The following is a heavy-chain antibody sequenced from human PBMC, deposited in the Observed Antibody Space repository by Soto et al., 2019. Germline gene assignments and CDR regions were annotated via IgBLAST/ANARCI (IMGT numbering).Heavy chain of an antibody. J-gene: IGHJ4*02. Sequence: EVQLVESGGALVKPGGSLKLSCETSGFPFGIYTMNWVRQAPGKGLEWVSSISSSGTYIDYADSVEGRFAISRDDAKNSVFLEMTSLRVDEKAVYYCAREGNYHEFWGQGTLVTVSS. CDR2: ISSSGTYI. CDR1: GFPFGIYT. V-gene: IGHV3-21*01. CDR3: AREGNYHEF.